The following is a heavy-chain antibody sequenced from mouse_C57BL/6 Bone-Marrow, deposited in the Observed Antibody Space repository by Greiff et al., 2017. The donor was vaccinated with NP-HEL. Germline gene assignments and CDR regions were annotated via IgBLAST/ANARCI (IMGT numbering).Heavy chain of an antibody. V-gene: IGHV1-81*01. CDR1: GYTFTSYG. D-gene: IGHD2-3*01. CDR3: ARYDGYYPDLAD. Sequence: VQLQQSGAELARPGASVKLSCKASGYTFTSYGISWVKQRTGQGLEWIGEIYPRSGNTYYNEKFKGKATLTADKSSSTAYMELRSLTSEDSAVYFCARYDGYYPDLADWGQGTLVTVSA. CDR2: IYPRSGNT. J-gene: IGHJ3*01.